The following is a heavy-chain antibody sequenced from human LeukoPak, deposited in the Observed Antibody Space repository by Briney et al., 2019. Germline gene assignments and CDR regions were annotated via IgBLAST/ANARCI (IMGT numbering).Heavy chain of an antibody. CDR1: GGTFISYA. Sequence: SVKVSCKASGGTFISYAISWVRQAPGQGLEWMGGIIPIFGTANYAQKFQGRVTITADKSTSTAYMELSSLRSEDTAVYYCARTPTPSYYYYYYMDVWGKGTTVTVSS. J-gene: IGHJ6*03. CDR3: ARTPTPSYYYYYYMDV. CDR2: IIPIFGTA. V-gene: IGHV1-69*06.